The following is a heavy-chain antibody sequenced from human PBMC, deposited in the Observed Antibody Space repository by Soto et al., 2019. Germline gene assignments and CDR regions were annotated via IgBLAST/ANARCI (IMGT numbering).Heavy chain of an antibody. CDR1: GFTFSNAW. Sequence: EVQLVESGGGLVKPGGSLRLSCVASGFTFSNAWMSWVRQAPGKGLEWVGRIKSKTDGGTTDYAAPVKGRFTISRDDSKNTLYLQMNSLKTEDTAVYYCTTDKSITMIVVVQDYWGQGTLVTVSS. CDR3: TTDKSITMIVVVQDY. CDR2: IKSKTDGGTT. D-gene: IGHD3-22*01. J-gene: IGHJ4*02. V-gene: IGHV3-15*01.